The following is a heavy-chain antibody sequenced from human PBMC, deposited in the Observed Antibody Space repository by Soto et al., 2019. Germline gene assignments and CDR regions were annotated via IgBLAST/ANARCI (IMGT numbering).Heavy chain of an antibody. Sequence: PSETLSLTCTVSGGSITTGGSYWSWIRQHPGKGLEWIGNIYHSGNTYYNPSLKSRLTISVDTSKNHFSLMVDSVTAADTAVYYCARARCLVLYGKPYFGSWGQGTLVTVSS. V-gene: IGHV4-31*03. CDR3: ARARCLVLYGKPYFGS. CDR2: IYHSGNT. D-gene: IGHD2-8*02. CDR1: GGSITTGGSY. J-gene: IGHJ4*02.